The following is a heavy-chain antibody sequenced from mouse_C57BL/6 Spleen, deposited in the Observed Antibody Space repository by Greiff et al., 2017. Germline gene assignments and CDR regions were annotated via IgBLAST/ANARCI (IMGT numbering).Heavy chain of an antibody. CDR2: INPYNGGT. CDR1: GYTFTDYY. D-gene: IGHD1-1*01. Sequence: VQLQQSGPVLVKPGASVKMSCKASGYTFTDYYMNWVKQSHGKSLEWIGVINPYNGGTSYNQKFKGKATLTVDKSSSTAYMELNSLTSEDSAVYYCARLDTTVVANWYFDVWGTGTTVTVSS. V-gene: IGHV1-19*01. J-gene: IGHJ1*03. CDR3: ARLDTTVVANWYFDV.